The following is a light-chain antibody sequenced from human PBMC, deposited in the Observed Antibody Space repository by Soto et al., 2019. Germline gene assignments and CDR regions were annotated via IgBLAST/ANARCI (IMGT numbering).Light chain of an antibody. CDR2: EVS. Sequence: DIVMTQTPLSLSVTPGQPASISCKSSQSLLHSDGKTYLYWYLQKPGQPPQLLIYEVSNRFSGVPDRFSGSGSGTDFTLTISSLQAEAVAVYYCQQYYSTPITFGQGTDWR. J-gene: IGKJ5*01. CDR3: QQYYSTPIT. V-gene: IGKV2D-29*01. CDR1: QSLLHSDGKTY.